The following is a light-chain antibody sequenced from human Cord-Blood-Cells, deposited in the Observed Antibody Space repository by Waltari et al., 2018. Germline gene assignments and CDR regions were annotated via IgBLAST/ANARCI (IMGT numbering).Light chain of an antibody. CDR2: DVS. Sequence: QSALTQPASVSGSPGQSITISCTGTSSDVGGSNYVSWYQQHPGKAPKLMMYDVSKRRSGVSSRSSGSKSGNTASLTISGRQAEDEADYYCSSYTDSSTWVFGGGTELTVL. J-gene: IGLJ3*02. CDR3: SSYTDSSTWV. CDR1: SSDVGGSNY. V-gene: IGLV2-14*01.